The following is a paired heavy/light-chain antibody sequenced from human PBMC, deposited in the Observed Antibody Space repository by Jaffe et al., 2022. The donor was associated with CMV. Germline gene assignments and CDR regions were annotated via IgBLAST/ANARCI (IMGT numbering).Light chain of an antibody. CDR1: QSVLYSSTNKNN. CDR2: WAS. CDR3: QQYYSTPST. J-gene: IGKJ4*01. Sequence: DIVMTQSPDSLAVSLGERATINCKSSQSVLYSSTNKNNLAWYQQKPGQPPKLLIYWASTRESGVPDRFSGSGSGTDFTLTISSLQAEDVAVYYCQQYYSTPSTFGGGTKVEIK. V-gene: IGKV4-1*01.
Heavy chain of an antibody. CDR2: MWFDGSNK. Sequence: VQLVESGGGVVQPGRSLRLSCAASGFTFSSYTMHWVRQAPGKGLEWVAVMWFDGSNKYHADPVKGRFTISRDNSKNTLYLQMNSLTAEDTAVYYCARVPPPGRYYNTYNMDVWGKGTTVTVSS. V-gene: IGHV3-33*08. CDR1: GFTFSSYT. D-gene: IGHD3-10*01. J-gene: IGHJ6*03. CDR3: ARVPPPGRYYNTYNMDV.